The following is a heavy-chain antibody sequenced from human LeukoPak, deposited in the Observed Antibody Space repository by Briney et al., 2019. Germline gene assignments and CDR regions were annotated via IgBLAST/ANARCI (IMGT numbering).Heavy chain of an antibody. CDR3: ARDGPGYSSGWYASYYYGMDV. Sequence: SETLSLTCAVYGGSFSGYYWSWIRQPPGKGLEWIGEINHSGSTNYNPSLKSRVTISVDTSKNQFSLKLSSVTAADTAVYYCARDGPGYSSGWYASYYYGMDVWGQGTTVTVSS. CDR2: INHSGST. V-gene: IGHV4-34*01. CDR1: GGSFSGYY. J-gene: IGHJ6*02. D-gene: IGHD6-19*01.